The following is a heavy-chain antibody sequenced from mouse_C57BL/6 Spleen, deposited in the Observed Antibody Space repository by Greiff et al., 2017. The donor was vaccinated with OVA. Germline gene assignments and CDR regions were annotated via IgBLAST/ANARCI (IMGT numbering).Heavy chain of an antibody. CDR1: GYTFTSYW. Sequence: QVQLQQPGTELVKPGASVKLSCKASGYTFTSYWMHWVKQRPGQGLEWIGNINPSNGGTNYNEKFKSKATLTVDKSSSTAYMQLSSLTSEDSAVYYCARSGGSSYGANWYFDVWGTGTTVTVSS. D-gene: IGHD1-1*01. V-gene: IGHV1-53*01. J-gene: IGHJ1*03. CDR2: INPSNGGT. CDR3: ARSGGSSYGANWYFDV.